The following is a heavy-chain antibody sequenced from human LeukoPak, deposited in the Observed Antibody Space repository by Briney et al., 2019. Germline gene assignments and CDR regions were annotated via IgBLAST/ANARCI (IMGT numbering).Heavy chain of an antibody. D-gene: IGHD3-3*01. CDR1: GYTFTSYG. Sequence: ASVKVSCKASGYTFTSYGISWVRQAPGQGLEWMGWISAYNGSTNYAQKLQGRVTMTTDTSTSTAYMELRSLRSDDTAVYYCARGITIFGVVIISYYYYMDVWGKGTTVTVSS. CDR2: ISAYNGST. J-gene: IGHJ6*03. V-gene: IGHV1-18*01. CDR3: ARGITIFGVVIISYYYYMDV.